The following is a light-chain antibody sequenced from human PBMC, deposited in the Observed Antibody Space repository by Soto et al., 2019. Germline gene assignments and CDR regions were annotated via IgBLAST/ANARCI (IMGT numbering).Light chain of an antibody. CDR1: QSISIY. Sequence: DIQMTQSPSSLSASVGDRVTITCRASQSISIYLNWYQQKPGKAPKLLIYAASSLQSGVPSRFSADGSGTDFTLTIRSLQPEDFATYYCQQSSSTPPFTFGPGTKVDIK. V-gene: IGKV1-39*01. CDR3: QQSSSTPPFT. CDR2: AAS. J-gene: IGKJ3*01.